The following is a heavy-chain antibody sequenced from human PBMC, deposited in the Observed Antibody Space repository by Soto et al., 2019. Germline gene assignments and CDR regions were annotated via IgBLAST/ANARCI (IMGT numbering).Heavy chain of an antibody. D-gene: IGHD3-16*01. CDR3: AKASNTLTYLHHRYLVDV. J-gene: IGHJ6*02. Sequence: GGSLRLCYAASGFTFSSYGMHWVRQAPGKGLEWVAVISYDGSNKYYADSVKGRFTISRDNSKNTLYLQMNSLRAEDTAVYYCAKASNTLTYLHHRYLVDVPPQRTTVTGSS. V-gene: IGHV3-30*18. CDR2: ISYDGSNK. CDR1: GFTFSSYG.